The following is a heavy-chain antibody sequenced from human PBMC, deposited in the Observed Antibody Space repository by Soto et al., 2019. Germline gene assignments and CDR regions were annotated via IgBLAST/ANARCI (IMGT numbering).Heavy chain of an antibody. CDR1: GGIFSKYA. CDR2: ILPTLRTG. J-gene: IGHJ4*02. Sequence: QVQLVQSGAEVKRPGSSVKVSCKSSGGIFSKYAISWVRQVPGQGLEWMGGILPTLRTGNYAQNCQGRHIITEAMSTSTAYMEMRGRRSEYKALYYCARDRSQGPEPRPSYAYWGQGTRVTGSS. CDR3: ARDRSQGPEPRPSYAY. D-gene: IGHD2-2*01. V-gene: IGHV1-69*06.